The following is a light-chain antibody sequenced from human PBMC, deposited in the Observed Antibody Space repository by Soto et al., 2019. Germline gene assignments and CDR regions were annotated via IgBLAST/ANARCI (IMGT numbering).Light chain of an antibody. V-gene: IGLV2-23*02. Sequence: QSVLTQPASVSGSPGQSITISCTGTSSDVGSYNLVSWYQQHPGKAPKLMIYEVSKRPSGVSNRFSGSKSGNTASLTLSGLQAEDEADYYCCSYAGRSTLYVFGTGTKLTVL. CDR3: CSYAGRSTLYV. CDR2: EVS. CDR1: SSDVGSYNL. J-gene: IGLJ1*01.